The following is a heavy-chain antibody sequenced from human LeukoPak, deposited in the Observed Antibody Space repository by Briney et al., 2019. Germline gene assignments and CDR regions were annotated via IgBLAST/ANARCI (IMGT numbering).Heavy chain of an antibody. D-gene: IGHD3-3*01. V-gene: IGHV3-11*04. Sequence: PGGSLRLSCAASGFTFSDYYMSWIRQAPGKGLESVSYISSSGSTIYYADSVKGRFTISRDNAKNSLYLQMNSLRAEDTAVYYCARIITIFGVVTRAFYYMDVWGKGTTVTVSS. CDR3: ARIITIFGVVTRAFYYMDV. J-gene: IGHJ6*03. CDR2: ISSSGSTI. CDR1: GFTFSDYY.